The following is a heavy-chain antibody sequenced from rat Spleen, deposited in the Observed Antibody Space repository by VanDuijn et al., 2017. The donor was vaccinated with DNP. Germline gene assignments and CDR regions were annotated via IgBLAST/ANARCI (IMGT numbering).Heavy chain of an antibody. V-gene: IGHV5-7*01. CDR3: ARLSDY. CDR2: ISSDGGRT. CDR1: GFTFSDYY. D-gene: IGHD1-2*01. Sequence: EVQLVESGGGLVQPGRSLRLSCAVSGFTFSDYYMAWVRHAPTKGLEWVATISSDGGRTFHRDSVKGRFTISRDNAKSTLYLQMDSLRSEDTATYYCARLSDYWGQGVLVTVSS. J-gene: IGHJ2*01.